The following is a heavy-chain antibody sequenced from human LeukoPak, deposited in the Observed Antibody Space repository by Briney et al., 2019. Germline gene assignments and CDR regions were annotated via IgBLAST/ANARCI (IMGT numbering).Heavy chain of an antibody. CDR3: ARGGVVAGLRYYFDS. CDR2: IYSTGST. V-gene: IGHV4-4*07. J-gene: IGHJ4*02. Sequence: SETLSLTCTVSGGSISSYNWSWIRQPAGKGLEWIGRIYSTGSTKYSPSLESRLTMSLDTSKDQFSLKLTSVTAADTAVYYCARGGVVAGLRYYFDSWGQGSLVSVSS. CDR1: GGSISSYN. D-gene: IGHD6-19*01.